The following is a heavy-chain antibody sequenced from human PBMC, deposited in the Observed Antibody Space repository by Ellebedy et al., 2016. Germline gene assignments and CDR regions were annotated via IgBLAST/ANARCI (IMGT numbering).Heavy chain of an antibody. CDR3: ATTLAGTEGYYAMDV. CDR2: NYPVGSSN. CDR1: GYTFADYF. D-gene: IGHD6-19*01. Sequence: ASVKVSCKAFGYTFADYFVHWVRQAPGQGLEWMGWNYPVGSSNTYAQRFQGRVTMTRDTSINTVYMELSGLRSGDTAVYYCATTLAGTEGYYAMDVWGQGTTVTVSS. V-gene: IGHV1-2*02. J-gene: IGHJ6*02.